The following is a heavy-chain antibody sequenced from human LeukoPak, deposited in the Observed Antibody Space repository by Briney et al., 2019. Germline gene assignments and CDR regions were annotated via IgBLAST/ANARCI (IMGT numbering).Heavy chain of an antibody. J-gene: IGHJ4*02. CDR1: GGSISSSGYY. Sequence: PSETLSLTCTVSGGSISSSGYYWGWIRQPPGKGLESIGTIFHSGSTYYNPSLKSRVTILVDKSKNQFSLKLSSVTAADTALYYCAKHFPRYSSTPEGNYFDYWGQGTLVTVSS. D-gene: IGHD6-13*01. CDR3: AKHFPRYSSTPEGNYFDY. CDR2: IFHSGST. V-gene: IGHV4-39*01.